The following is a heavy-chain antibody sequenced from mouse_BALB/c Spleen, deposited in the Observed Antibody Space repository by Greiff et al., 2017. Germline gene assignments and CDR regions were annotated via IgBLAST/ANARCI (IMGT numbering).Heavy chain of an antibody. CDR1: GFSLTSYG. CDR2: IWAGGST. CDR3: ARDDYGPFAY. J-gene: IGHJ3*01. V-gene: IGHV2-9*02. Sequence: VKLQESGPGLVAPSQSLSITCTVSGFSLTSYGVHWVRQPPGKGLEWLGVIWAGGSTNYNSALMSRLSISKDNSKSQVFLKMNSLQTDDTAMYYCARDDYGPFAYWGQGTLVTVSA. D-gene: IGHD1-1*01.